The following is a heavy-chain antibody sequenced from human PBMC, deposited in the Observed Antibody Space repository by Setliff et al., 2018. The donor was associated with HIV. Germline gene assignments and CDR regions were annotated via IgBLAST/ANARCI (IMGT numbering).Heavy chain of an antibody. D-gene: IGHD3-9*01. V-gene: IGHV4-39*01. Sequence: SETLSLTCTVSGDSISSSTYYWGWIRQPPGRGLEWIGSIYYSGNTYYNSSLKSRVTISVDTSKNQFSLKLSSVTAAETAVYYCARAGGRYFDWLAPYAFDIWGLGTMVTVSS. CDR1: GDSISSSTYY. CDR3: ARAGGRYFDWLAPYAFDI. J-gene: IGHJ3*02. CDR2: IYYSGNT.